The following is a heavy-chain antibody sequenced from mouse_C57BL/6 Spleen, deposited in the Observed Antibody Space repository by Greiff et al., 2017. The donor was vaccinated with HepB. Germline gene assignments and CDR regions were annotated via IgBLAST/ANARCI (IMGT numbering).Heavy chain of an antibody. D-gene: IGHD4-1*01. J-gene: IGHJ1*03. CDR3: ARDGTGTGYFDV. Sequence: VQLKESGGGLVKPGGSLKLSCAASGFTFSSYAMSWVRQTPEKRLEWVATISDGGSYTYYPDNVKGRFTISRDNAKNNLYLQMSHLKSEDTAMYYCARDGTGTGYFDVWGTGTTVTVSS. CDR2: ISDGGSYT. CDR1: GFTFSSYA. V-gene: IGHV5-4*01.